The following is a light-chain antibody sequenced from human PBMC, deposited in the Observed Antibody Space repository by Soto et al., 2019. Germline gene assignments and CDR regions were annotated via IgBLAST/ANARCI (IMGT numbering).Light chain of an antibody. CDR3: HQRYIWPYT. J-gene: IGKJ2*01. CDR2: DAS. V-gene: IGKV3-11*01. CDR1: QGVSNY. Sequence: EIVLTQSPATLSLSPGERATLSCRASQGVSNYLAWYQQKSGQAPRLLIYDASNRATGIPARFSGSGSGTDFTLTISSLEPEDFAVYYCHQRYIWPYTFGQGTKLEIK.